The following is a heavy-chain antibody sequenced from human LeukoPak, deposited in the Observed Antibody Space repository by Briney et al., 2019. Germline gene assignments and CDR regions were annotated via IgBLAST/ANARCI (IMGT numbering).Heavy chain of an antibody. CDR1: GHSFTSYL. J-gene: IGHJ6*03. CDR3: ARCGVYKIAARPNYYYYYMDV. CDR2: IYSGDSDT. V-gene: IGHV5-51*01. Sequence: GESLKISCKGSGHSFTSYLIGWVRQMPGKGLEWMGIIYSGDSDTRYSPSFQGQVTLSADKSISTAYLQWSSLKASDTAMYYCARCGVYKIAARPNYYYYYMDVWGKGTTVTVSS. D-gene: IGHD6-6*01.